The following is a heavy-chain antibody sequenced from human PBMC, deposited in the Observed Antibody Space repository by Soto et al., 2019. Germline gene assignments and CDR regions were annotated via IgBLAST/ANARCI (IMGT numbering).Heavy chain of an antibody. V-gene: IGHV2-5*02. CDR3: ARATHGYFQH. J-gene: IGHJ1*01. Sequence: LQPPGKALEWLALIYWDDDRRYSPSLKSRLTTTKDTSKNQVVLTMTNMDPVDTATYYCARATHGYFQHWGQGTLVTVSS. CDR2: IYWDDDR.